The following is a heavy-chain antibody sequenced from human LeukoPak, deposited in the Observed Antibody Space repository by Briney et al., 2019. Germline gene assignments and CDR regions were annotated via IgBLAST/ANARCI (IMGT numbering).Heavy chain of an antibody. J-gene: IGHJ6*02. D-gene: IGHD4-17*01. CDR1: GFTFSSYW. V-gene: IGHV3-74*01. CDR3: ARDYGDFYYYYGMDV. Sequence: PGGSLRLSYAASGFTFSSYWMHWVRQAPGKGLVWVSRINSDGSSTSYADSVKGRFTISRDNAKNTLYLQMNSLRAEDTAVYYCARDYGDFYYYYGMDVWGQGTTVTVSS. CDR2: INSDGSST.